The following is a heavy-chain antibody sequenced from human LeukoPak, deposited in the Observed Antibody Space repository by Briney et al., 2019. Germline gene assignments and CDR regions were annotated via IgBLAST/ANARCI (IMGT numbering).Heavy chain of an antibody. J-gene: IGHJ4*02. Sequence: GRSLRLSCAASGFTFNNYGMHWVRQAPGKGLEWVAVIWSDGGNRYYADSVKGRFTISRDNAKNSLYLEMNSLRPEDTAVYYCARWVGDGYDYWGLGTLVTVSS. V-gene: IGHV3-33*01. CDR2: IWSDGGNR. CDR1: GFTFNNYG. CDR3: ARWVGDGYDY. D-gene: IGHD5-24*01.